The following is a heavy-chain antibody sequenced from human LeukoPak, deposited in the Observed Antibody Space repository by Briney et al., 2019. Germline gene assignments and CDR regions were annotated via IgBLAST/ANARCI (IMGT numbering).Heavy chain of an antibody. J-gene: IGHJ4*02. CDR2: IKQDGSEK. V-gene: IGHV3-7*01. CDR1: GFTFSSYW. CDR3: ARDLGHYDFWSGYMGFDY. Sequence: GGSLRLSCAASGFTFSSYWMSWVRQAPGKGLEWVANIKQDGSEKYYVDSVKGRFTISRDNAKNSLYLQMNSLRAEDTAVYYCARDLGHYDFWSGYMGFDYWGQGTLVTVSS. D-gene: IGHD3-3*01.